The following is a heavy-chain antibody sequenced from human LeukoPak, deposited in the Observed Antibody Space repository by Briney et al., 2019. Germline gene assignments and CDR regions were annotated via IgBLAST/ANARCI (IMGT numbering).Heavy chain of an antibody. D-gene: IGHD7-27*01. J-gene: IGHJ4*02. Sequence: AASVKVSCKASGYTFTSYDFNWVRQATGQRPEWMGWMSPNSGDTGYAQKFQDRVTMTRNTSISTAYMELSSLRSDDTAVYYCARGPPNWGYDFWGQGTLLTVSS. CDR1: GYTFTSYD. CDR2: MSPNSGDT. V-gene: IGHV1-8*01. CDR3: ARGPPNWGYDF.